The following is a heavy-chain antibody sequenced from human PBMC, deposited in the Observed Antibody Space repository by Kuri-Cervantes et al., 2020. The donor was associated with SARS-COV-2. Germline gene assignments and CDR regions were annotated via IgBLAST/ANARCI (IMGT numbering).Heavy chain of an antibody. D-gene: IGHD2-15*01. CDR1: GYTFTGYY. V-gene: IGHV1-2*02. J-gene: IGHJ3*02. CDR3: ERDQDIVVVVGATPGRGAFDI. CDR2: INTNSGGT. Sequence: SVKVSCKASGYTFTGYYMHWVRHAPGQGLEWMGWINTNSGGTNYAQKFQGRVTMTRVTSISTAYMELSRLRSDDTAVYYCERDQDIVVVVGATPGRGAFDIWGQGTMVTVSS.